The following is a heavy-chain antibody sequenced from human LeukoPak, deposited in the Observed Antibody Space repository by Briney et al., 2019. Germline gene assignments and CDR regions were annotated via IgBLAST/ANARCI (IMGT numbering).Heavy chain of an antibody. D-gene: IGHD3-22*01. J-gene: IGHJ3*02. V-gene: IGHV4-39*01. CDR3: ASQDYYDSSGYYGPGAFDI. Sequence: SETLSLTCTVSGGSISSSYYWGWIRQPPGKGLEWIGSIYYSGSTYYNPSLKSRVTISVDTSKNQFSLKLSSVTAADTAVYYCASQDYYDSSGYYGPGAFDIWGQGTMVTVSS. CDR2: IYYSGST. CDR1: GGSISSSYY.